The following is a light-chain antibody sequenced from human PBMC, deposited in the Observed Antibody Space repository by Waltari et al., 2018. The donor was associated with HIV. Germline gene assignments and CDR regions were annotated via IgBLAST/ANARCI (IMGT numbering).Light chain of an antibody. Sequence: VLLTQSPVTLSVSPGDRVTLSCRASQHIGSYLAWYQQKTGQSPSLLVYGASIRAPGIPARFTGSGSGTDFNLIIDGLQPDDCAVYYCHQYNDWPRCTFGQGTKVEIK. J-gene: IGKJ2*02. CDR1: QHIGSY. CDR2: GAS. CDR3: HQYNDWPRCT. V-gene: IGKV3D-15*01.